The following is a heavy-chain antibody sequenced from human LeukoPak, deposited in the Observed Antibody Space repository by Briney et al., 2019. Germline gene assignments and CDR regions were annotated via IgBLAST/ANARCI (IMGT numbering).Heavy chain of an antibody. V-gene: IGHV4-34*01. J-gene: IGHJ4*02. CDR2: INHSGST. CDR3: ARDYGDYGVVLDY. Sequence: TSETLSLTCAVYGGSFSGYYWSWIRQPPGKGLEWIGEINHSGSTNYNPSLKSRVTISVDTSKNQFSLKLSSATAADTAVYYCARDYGDYGVVLDYWGQGTLVTVSS. D-gene: IGHD4-17*01. CDR1: GGSFSGYY.